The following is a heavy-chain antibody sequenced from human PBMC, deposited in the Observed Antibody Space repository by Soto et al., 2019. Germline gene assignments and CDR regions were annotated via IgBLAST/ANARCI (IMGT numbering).Heavy chain of an antibody. CDR2: ISAYNGNT. Sequence: ASVKVSCKASGYTFTSYGISWVRQAPGQGLEWMGWISAYNGNTNYAQKLQGRVTMTTDTSTSTAYMELRILRSDDTAVYYCARVEFYDSSGYYYSLSPVDYWGQGTLVTVS. CDR1: GYTFTSYG. D-gene: IGHD3-22*01. J-gene: IGHJ4*02. CDR3: ARVEFYDSSGYYYSLSPVDY. V-gene: IGHV1-18*01.